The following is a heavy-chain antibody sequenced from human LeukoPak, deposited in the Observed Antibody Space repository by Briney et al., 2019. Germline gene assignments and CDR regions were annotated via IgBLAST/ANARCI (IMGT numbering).Heavy chain of an antibody. CDR2: ISGSGGST. J-gene: IGHJ5*02. CDR3: AKDQREFWSGYLFRFDP. Sequence: PGGSLRLSCAASGFTFSSYAMSWVRQAPGKGLEWVSAISGSGGSTYYADSVKGRFTISRDNFKNTLYLQMNSLRAEDTAVYYCAKDQREFWSGYLFRFDPWGQGTLVTVSS. D-gene: IGHD3-3*01. CDR1: GFTFSSYA. V-gene: IGHV3-23*01.